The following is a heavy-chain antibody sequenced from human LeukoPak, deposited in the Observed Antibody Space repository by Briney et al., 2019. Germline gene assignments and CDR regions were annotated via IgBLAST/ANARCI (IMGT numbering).Heavy chain of an antibody. CDR1: GGSISSYY. J-gene: IGHJ4*02. Sequence: SETLSLTCTVSGGSISSYYWSWIRQPPGKGLEWIGYIYYSGSTNYNPSLKSRVTISVDTSKHQFSLKLSSVTAADTAVYYCARERFTSYYDSSGYVLFFDYWGQGTLVTVSS. CDR3: ARERFTSYYDSSGYVLFFDY. D-gene: IGHD3-22*01. CDR2: IYYSGST. V-gene: IGHV4-59*01.